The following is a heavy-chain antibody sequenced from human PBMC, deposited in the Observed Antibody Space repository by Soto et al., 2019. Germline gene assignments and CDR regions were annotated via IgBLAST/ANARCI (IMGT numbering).Heavy chain of an antibody. V-gene: IGHV3-11*05. J-gene: IGHJ4*02. CDR3: ARDRGAVTGQDFDY. Sequence: QVQLEESGGGLVKPGGSLRLSCAASGFTFSAVYMSWNRQAPNKGLEYISYISSSGTSANYADSVKGRFTISRDNAKNSLYLQMNSLRAEDTAVYYCARDRGAVTGQDFDYWGQGALVTVSS. CDR1: GFTFSAVY. D-gene: IGHD6-19*01. CDR2: ISSSGTSA.